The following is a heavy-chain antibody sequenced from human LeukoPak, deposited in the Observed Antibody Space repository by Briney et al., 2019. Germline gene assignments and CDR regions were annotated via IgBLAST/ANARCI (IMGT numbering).Heavy chain of an antibody. V-gene: IGHV3-30*03. Sequence: PGGSLRLSCAASGFTFSSYGMHWVRQAPGKGLEWVAVISYDGSNKYYADSVKGRFTISRDNAKNSLYLQMNSLRDEDTAVYYCARLTPPNIETNDDSWGQGTLVTVSS. J-gene: IGHJ4*02. D-gene: IGHD5-12*01. CDR1: GFTFSSYG. CDR2: ISYDGSNK. CDR3: ARLTPPNIETNDDS.